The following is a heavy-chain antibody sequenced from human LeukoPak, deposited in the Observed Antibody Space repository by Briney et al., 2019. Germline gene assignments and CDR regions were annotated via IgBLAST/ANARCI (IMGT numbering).Heavy chain of an antibody. J-gene: IGHJ5*02. D-gene: IGHD3-10*01. CDR2: IYYSGST. CDR3: ARFYYGSGSYYSWFDP. V-gene: IGHV4-59*12. Sequence: SETLSLTCTVSGGSISSYYWSWIRQPPGKGLEWIGYIYYSGSTNYNPSLKSRVTISVDTSKNQFSLKLSSVTAADTAVYYCARFYYGSGSYYSWFDPWGQGTLVTVSS. CDR1: GGSISSYY.